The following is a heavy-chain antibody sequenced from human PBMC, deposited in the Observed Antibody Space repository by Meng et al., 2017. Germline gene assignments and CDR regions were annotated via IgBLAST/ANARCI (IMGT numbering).Heavy chain of an antibody. CDR1: GASFSSGNW. Sequence: QMQLQESGPGRVKPSGDLSLTCAVSGASFSSGNWWGWVRQPPGKGLEWIGEIFHTGNTNNNPSLQSRVSLSIDKSKSQFSLKVISVTAADTAVYYCVNYCSGGKCSPNEKTQHWGQGTLVTVSS. CDR2: IFHTGNT. D-gene: IGHD2-15*01. J-gene: IGHJ1*01. V-gene: IGHV4-4*02. CDR3: VNYCSGGKCSPNEKTQH.